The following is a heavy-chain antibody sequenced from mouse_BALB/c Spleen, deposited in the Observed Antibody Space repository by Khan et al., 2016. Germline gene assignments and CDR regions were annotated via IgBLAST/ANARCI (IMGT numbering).Heavy chain of an antibody. CDR3: TGSTYGNHPYYAMDY. V-gene: IGHV1S82*01. Sequence: QVQLQQPGTELVRPGASVKLSCKASGYSFTRYWMNWVKQRPGQGLEWIGMIHPSDSESRINQKFTDKATLTVDNSSSIAYMQLSSPTSEDSAFYVWTGSTYGNHPYYAMDYWGQGTSVTVSS. J-gene: IGHJ4*01. D-gene: IGHD2-1*01. CDR1: GYSFTRYW. CDR2: IHPSDSES.